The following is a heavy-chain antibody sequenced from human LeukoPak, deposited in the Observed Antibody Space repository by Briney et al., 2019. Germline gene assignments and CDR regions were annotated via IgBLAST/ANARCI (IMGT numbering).Heavy chain of an antibody. CDR3: TREDLLQVVTAIPY. CDR2: INPNSGGT. CDR1: GYTLTGYY. Sequence: GASVKVSCKASGYTLTGYYKHWVRQAPGQGLEWMGWINPNSGGTNYAQKFQGRVTMTRDTSISTAYMELSRLRSDDTAVYYCTREDLLQVVTAIPYWGQGTLVTVSS. J-gene: IGHJ4*02. D-gene: IGHD2-21*02. V-gene: IGHV1-2*02.